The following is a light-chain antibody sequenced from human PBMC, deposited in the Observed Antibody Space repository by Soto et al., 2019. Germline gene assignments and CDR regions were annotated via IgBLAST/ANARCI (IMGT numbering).Light chain of an antibody. Sequence: QSVLTQPPSASGSPGQSVTISCTGTSSDIGGYNSVSWYQQHPGKAPRLMIYEVNKRPSGVPDRFSGSKSGYTASLTVSGLQAGDEAVYYCASKTTSSTVLFGGGTKLTVL. CDR2: EVN. CDR3: ASKTTSSTVL. V-gene: IGLV2-8*01. J-gene: IGLJ3*02. CDR1: SSDIGGYNS.